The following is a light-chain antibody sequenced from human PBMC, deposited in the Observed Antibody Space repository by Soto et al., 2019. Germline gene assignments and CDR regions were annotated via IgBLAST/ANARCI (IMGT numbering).Light chain of an antibody. V-gene: IGLV2-8*01. J-gene: IGLJ2*01. CDR3: AAWDDSLSGVV. CDR1: SSDVGGYNY. CDR2: EVN. Sequence: QSALTQPPSASGSPGQSVAISCTGTSSDVGGYNYVSWYQQHPGKAPKLMIYEVNKRPSGVPDRFSGSKSGNTASLAISGLRSEDEADYYCAAWDDSLSGVVFGGGTKVTVL.